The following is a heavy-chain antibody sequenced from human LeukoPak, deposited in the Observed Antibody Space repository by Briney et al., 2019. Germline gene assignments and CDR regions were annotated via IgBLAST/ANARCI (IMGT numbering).Heavy chain of an antibody. CDR3: ARSPSIVGTTRTFDY. D-gene: IGHD1-26*01. Sequence: ASVKLSCKASGYTFTNYAISWVRQAPGQGLEWMGWISPNNGNTNYAQKLQGRVTMTTNTPTSTAYMELRSLRSDDTAVYYCARSPSIVGTTRTFDYWGQGTLVTVSS. CDR1: GYTFTNYA. CDR2: ISPNNGNT. V-gene: IGHV1-18*01. J-gene: IGHJ4*02.